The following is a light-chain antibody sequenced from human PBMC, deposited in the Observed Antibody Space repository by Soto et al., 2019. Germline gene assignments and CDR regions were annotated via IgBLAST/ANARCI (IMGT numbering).Light chain of an antibody. J-gene: IGLJ3*02. CDR2: VNIDGSH. CDR3: QTWDTGIWV. Sequence: QAVVTQSPSASASLGASVKLTCTLSSGHSSYAIAWHQQQPEKGPRYLMRVNIDGSHNKGDGIPDRFSGSTSGAERYLTISSLQSEDEADYYCQTWDTGIWVFGGGTKLTVL. CDR1: SGHSSYA. V-gene: IGLV4-69*01.